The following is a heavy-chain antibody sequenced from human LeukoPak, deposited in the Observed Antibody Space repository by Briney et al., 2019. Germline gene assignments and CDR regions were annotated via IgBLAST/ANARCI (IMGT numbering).Heavy chain of an antibody. J-gene: IGHJ4*02. V-gene: IGHV3-7*05. CDR3: ARDVGGNLDY. CDR2: IKEDGSQR. CDR1: GFTFSAYA. D-gene: IGHD1-26*01. Sequence: GGSLRLSCSASGFTFSAYAMYWVRQAPGKGLEWVANIKEDGSQRNYVDSVRGRFIISRDNDKNLLYLQMNSLRAEDTAVYHCARDVGGNLDYWGQGILVTVSS.